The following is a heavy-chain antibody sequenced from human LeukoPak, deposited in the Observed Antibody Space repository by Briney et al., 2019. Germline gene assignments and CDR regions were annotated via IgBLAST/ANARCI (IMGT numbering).Heavy chain of an antibody. Sequence: SVKVSCKASGGTFSSYAISWVRQAPGQGLEWMGGITPIFGTANYAQKFQGRVTITADESTSTAYMELSSLRSEDTAVYYCASGYYYGSGSSDYWGQGTLVTVSS. D-gene: IGHD3-10*01. J-gene: IGHJ4*02. CDR1: GGTFSSYA. CDR2: ITPIFGTA. CDR3: ASGYYYGSGSSDY. V-gene: IGHV1-69*01.